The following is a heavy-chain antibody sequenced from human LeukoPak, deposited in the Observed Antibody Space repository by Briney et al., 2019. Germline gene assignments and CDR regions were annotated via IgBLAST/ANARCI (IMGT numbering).Heavy chain of an antibody. V-gene: IGHV4-61*01. CDR3: ARTTIAAAGYYFDY. CDR2: IYYTGNT. CDR1: GGXVRSINYY. Sequence: SETLSLTCIVSGGXVRSINYYWSWIRQPPGKGLEWIGYIYYTGNTNYNPSLKSRVTMSIDTSKNQFSLKLSSVTAADTAVYYCARTTIAAAGYYFDYWGQGTLVTVSS. J-gene: IGHJ4*02. D-gene: IGHD6-13*01.